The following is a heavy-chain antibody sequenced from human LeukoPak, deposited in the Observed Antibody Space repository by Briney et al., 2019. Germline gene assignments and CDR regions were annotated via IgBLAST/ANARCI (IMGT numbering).Heavy chain of an antibody. V-gene: IGHV1-46*01. Sequence: GASVKVSCRASGYTFSNHYMHWVRQAPGQGFEWMAMINPSGGRSRYAQKLQDRVTVTRDTSSNTVYLQLTRLRSEDTAVYYCARGLSTYGDYDYWGQGTLVTVSS. CDR1: GYTFSNHY. J-gene: IGHJ4*02. D-gene: IGHD4-17*01. CDR3: ARGLSTYGDYDY. CDR2: INPSGGRS.